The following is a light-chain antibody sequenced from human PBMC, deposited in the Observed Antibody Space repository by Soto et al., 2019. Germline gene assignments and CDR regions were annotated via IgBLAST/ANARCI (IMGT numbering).Light chain of an antibody. CDR3: QQFNSYPIT. V-gene: IGKV1-13*02. CDR1: QGLSTS. Sequence: ANQLTQSPSSLSASVGDRVTITCRASQGLSTSLAWYQQIPGKTPNLLIYDASSLESGVPSRFSGSGSGTEFTLTITNRQPEDFATYYCQQFNSYPITFGQGTRLEIK. J-gene: IGKJ5*01. CDR2: DAS.